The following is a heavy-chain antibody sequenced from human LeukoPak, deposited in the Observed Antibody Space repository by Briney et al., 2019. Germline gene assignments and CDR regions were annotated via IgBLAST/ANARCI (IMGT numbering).Heavy chain of an antibody. CDR2: IKQDGGET. CDR1: GFTFSSYW. J-gene: IGHJ4*02. Sequence: GGSLRLSCAASGFTFSSYWMIWVRQAPGKGLEWVANIKQDGGETYYVDSVKGRFTISRDNAKNSLYLQMNSLRAEDTAVYYCARDGGVEYYDSSNYYDYWGQGTLVTVSS. CDR3: ARDGGVEYYDSSNYYDY. D-gene: IGHD3-22*01. V-gene: IGHV3-7*01.